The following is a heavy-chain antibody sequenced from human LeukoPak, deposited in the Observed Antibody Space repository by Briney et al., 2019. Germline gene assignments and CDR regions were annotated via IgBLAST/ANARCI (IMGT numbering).Heavy chain of an antibody. J-gene: IGHJ4*02. CDR2: ISWNGGSI. D-gene: IGHD3-22*01. Sequence: GGSLRLSCAASGFTFDDYAMHWVRQAPGKGLEWVSGISWNGGSIGYADSVKGRFTISRGNAKNSLYLQMNSLRAEDTALYYCAKVDGRYYDSSGPFDYWGQGTLVTVSS. CDR1: GFTFDDYA. V-gene: IGHV3-9*01. CDR3: AKVDGRYYDSSGPFDY.